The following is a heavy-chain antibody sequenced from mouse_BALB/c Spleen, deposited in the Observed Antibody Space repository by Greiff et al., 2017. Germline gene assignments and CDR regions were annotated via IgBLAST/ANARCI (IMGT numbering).Heavy chain of an antibody. Sequence: VQLQQSGAELAKPGASVKMSCKASGYTFTSYWMHWVKQRPGQGLEWIGYINPSTGYTEYNQKFKDKATLTADKSSSTAYMQLSSLTSEDSAVYYCARTYGNYSVYYAMDYWGQGTAVTVSS. CDR2: INPSTGYT. J-gene: IGHJ4*01. CDR1: GYTFTSYW. CDR3: ARTYGNYSVYYAMDY. D-gene: IGHD2-10*02. V-gene: IGHV1-7*01.